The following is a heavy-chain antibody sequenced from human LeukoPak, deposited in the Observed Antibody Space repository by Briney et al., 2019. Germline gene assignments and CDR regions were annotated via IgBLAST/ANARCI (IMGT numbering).Heavy chain of an antibody. CDR2: TYSGGTT. J-gene: IGHJ4*02. CDR1: GFSVTSNY. Sequence: AGGSLRLSCAASGFSVTSNYMSWVRQAPGKGLEWVSVTYSGGTTYYADSVKDRFTISRDTSKNTVYLQMNSLSAEDTAVYYCARDYRYYADWGQGTLVTVSS. V-gene: IGHV3-53*01. CDR3: ARDYRYYAD. D-gene: IGHD3-16*02.